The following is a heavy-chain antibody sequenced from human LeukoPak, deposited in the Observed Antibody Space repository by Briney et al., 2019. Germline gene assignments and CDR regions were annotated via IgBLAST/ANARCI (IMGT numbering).Heavy chain of an antibody. CDR2: VNPNSGGT. J-gene: IGHJ4*02. V-gene: IGHV1-2*02. Sequence: ASVKVSCKASGYTFTGYYMHWVRQAPGQGLEWMGWVNPNSGGTNYAQKFQGRVTMTRDTSISTAYMEPSRLRSDDTAVYYCARATGYSGYDQADYWGQGTLVTVSS. CDR3: ARATGYSGYDQADY. D-gene: IGHD5-12*01. CDR1: GYTFTGYY.